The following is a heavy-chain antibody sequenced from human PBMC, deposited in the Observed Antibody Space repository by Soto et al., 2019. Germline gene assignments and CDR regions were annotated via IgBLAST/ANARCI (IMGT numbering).Heavy chain of an antibody. CDR3: ARVPYCSGGSCYSWFDP. CDR2: INSDGSST. V-gene: IGHV3-74*01. CDR1: GFTFSSYW. Sequence: GGSLRLSCAAFGFTFSSYWMHWVRQAPGKGLVWVSRINSDGSSTNYADSVKGRFTISRDNAKNTLYLQMNSLRADDTAVYYCARVPYCSGGSCYSWFDPWGQGT. D-gene: IGHD2-15*01. J-gene: IGHJ5*02.